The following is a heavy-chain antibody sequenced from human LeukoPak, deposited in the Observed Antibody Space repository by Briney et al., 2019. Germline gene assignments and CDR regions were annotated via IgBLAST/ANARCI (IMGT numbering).Heavy chain of an antibody. J-gene: IGHJ6*03. Sequence: NPGGSLRLSCAASGFTFSSYWMSWVRQAPGKGLEWVANIKQDGSEKYYVDSVKGRFTISRDNAKNSLYLQMNSLRAEDTAVYYCARRAYGGLGARWYYYYYMDVWGKGTTVTVSS. CDR1: GFTFSSYW. V-gene: IGHV3-7*01. D-gene: IGHD5-12*01. CDR2: IKQDGSEK. CDR3: ARRAYGGLGARWYYYYYMDV.